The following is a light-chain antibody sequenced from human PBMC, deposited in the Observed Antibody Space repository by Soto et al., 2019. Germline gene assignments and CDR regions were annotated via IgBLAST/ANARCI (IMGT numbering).Light chain of an antibody. CDR2: DAS. CDR3: QHYGSSPPIT. J-gene: IGKJ5*01. CDR1: QSVRGTS. V-gene: IGKV3-20*01. Sequence: DIGLTQLHGTLSLSTGERATLSCRAIQSVRGTSLAWYQQKPGQAPRLLIYDASSRATGIPDRFSGGGSGTDFTLTISRLEPEDFAVYYCQHYGSSPPITFGQGTRLEIK.